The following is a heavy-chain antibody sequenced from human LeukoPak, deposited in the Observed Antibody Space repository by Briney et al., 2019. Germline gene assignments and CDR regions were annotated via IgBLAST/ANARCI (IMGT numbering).Heavy chain of an antibody. J-gene: IGHJ4*02. CDR3: AVSPGTSGYMGDTFDY. CDR2: ISWNSGSL. Sequence: GGSLRLSCAASGFSFDDYAMHWVRQAPGKGLEWVSGISWNSGSLGYADSVKGRFTISRDNAKNSLYLQMSSLRTEDMALYYCAVSPGTSGYMGDTFDYWGQGTLVTVS. CDR1: GFSFDDYA. V-gene: IGHV3-9*03. D-gene: IGHD3-22*01.